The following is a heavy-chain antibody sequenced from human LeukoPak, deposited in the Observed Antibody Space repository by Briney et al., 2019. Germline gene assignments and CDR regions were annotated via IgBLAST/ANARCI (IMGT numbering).Heavy chain of an antibody. Sequence: GESLKISCKGSGYSFTSYWIGWVRQMPGKGLEWMGIIYPGDSDTRYSPSFQGQVTISADKSISTAYLQWSSLKASDTAMYYCARGPSAAQFYYYYYMDVWGKGTTVTVSS. CDR1: GYSFTSYW. CDR2: IYPGDSDT. J-gene: IGHJ6*03. CDR3: ARGPSAAQFYYYYYMDV. V-gene: IGHV5-51*01. D-gene: IGHD5-24*01.